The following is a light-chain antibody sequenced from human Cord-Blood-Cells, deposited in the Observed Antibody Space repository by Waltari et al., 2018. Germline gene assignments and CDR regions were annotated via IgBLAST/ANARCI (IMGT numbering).Light chain of an antibody. CDR2: KDS. CDR1: ALQKQY. Sequence: SYELTQPPSVSVSPGQTARITCSGDALQKQYAYWYQPKPGQAPVLVIYKDSERPSGIPERFSGSSSGTTVTLTISGVQAEDEADYYCQSADSSGTYVVFGGGTKLTVL. CDR3: QSADSSGTYVV. J-gene: IGLJ2*01. V-gene: IGLV3-25*03.